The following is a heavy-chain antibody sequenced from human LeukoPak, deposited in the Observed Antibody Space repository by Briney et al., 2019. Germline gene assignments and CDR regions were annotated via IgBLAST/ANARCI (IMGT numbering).Heavy chain of an antibody. CDR2: IWYDGSNK. J-gene: IGHJ3*02. V-gene: IGHV3-33*01. D-gene: IGHD4-17*01. CDR1: GFTFSSYG. Sequence: PGGSLRLSCAASGFTFSSYGMHWVRQAPGKGLEWVAVIWYDGSNKYYADSVKGRFTISRDNSKNTLYLQMNSLRAEYTAVYYCAREEGPYGDSPFGAFDIWGQGTMVTVSS. CDR3: AREEGPYGDSPFGAFDI.